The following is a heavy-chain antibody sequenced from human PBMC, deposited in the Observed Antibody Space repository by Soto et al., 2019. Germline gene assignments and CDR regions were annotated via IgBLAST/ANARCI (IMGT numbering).Heavy chain of an antibody. CDR1: GGSISSSDYY. D-gene: IGHD6-13*01. J-gene: IGHJ5*02. Sequence: SETLTLTCTVSGGSISSSDYYWGWIRQPPGKGLEWIGSIYYNGDTYYNASLQSRVTISVDTSNNHFSLKLSSVTAADTAVYYCARQRLYSSSWRAANWFDPWGQGTLVTVSS. CDR3: ARQRLYSSSWRAANWFDP. V-gene: IGHV4-39*01. CDR2: IYYNGDT.